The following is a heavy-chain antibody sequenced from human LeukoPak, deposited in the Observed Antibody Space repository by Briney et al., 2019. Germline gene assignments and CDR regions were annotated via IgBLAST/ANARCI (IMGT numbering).Heavy chain of an antibody. Sequence: NPGGSLRLSCAASGFTFSSYSMNWVRQAPGKGLEWVSSISSSSSYIYYADSVKGRFTIPGDNAKNSLYLQMNSLRAEDTAVYYCARPHYGDFGDDAFDIWGQGTMVTVSS. V-gene: IGHV3-21*01. D-gene: IGHD4-17*01. CDR3: ARPHYGDFGDDAFDI. CDR1: GFTFSSYS. J-gene: IGHJ3*02. CDR2: ISSSSSYI.